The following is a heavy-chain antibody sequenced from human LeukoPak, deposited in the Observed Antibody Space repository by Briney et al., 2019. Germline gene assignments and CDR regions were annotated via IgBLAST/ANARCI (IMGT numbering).Heavy chain of an antibody. D-gene: IGHD6-19*01. CDR3: AREGTTYSSAWYGSGDY. V-gene: IGHV3-7*01. CDR1: GFTFSSYW. J-gene: IGHJ4*02. CDR2: IKQDGSEK. Sequence: GGSLRLSCAASGFTFSSYWMSWVRQAPGKGLEWVANIKQDGSEKYYVDSVKGRFTTSRDNAKNSLYLQMNSLRVEDTAVYYCAREGTTYSSAWYGSGDYWGQGTLVTVSS.